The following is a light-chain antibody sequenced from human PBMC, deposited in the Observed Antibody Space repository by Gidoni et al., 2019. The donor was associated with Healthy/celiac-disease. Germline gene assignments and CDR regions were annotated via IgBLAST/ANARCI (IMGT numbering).Light chain of an antibody. CDR3: SSYTSSSTLV. CDR1: SSDVGGYNY. Sequence: QPASVSGSPGQSITISCTGTSSDVGGYNYVSWYQQHPGKAPKLMIYEVSNRPSGVSNRFSGSKSGNTASLTISRLQAEDESDYYCSSYTSSSTLVFGGGTKLTVL. J-gene: IGLJ2*01. V-gene: IGLV2-14*01. CDR2: EVS.